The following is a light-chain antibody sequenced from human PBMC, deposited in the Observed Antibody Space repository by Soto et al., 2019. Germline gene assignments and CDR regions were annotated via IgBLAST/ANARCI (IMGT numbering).Light chain of an antibody. Sequence: EIVLTQSPATLSLSPGERATLSCRASQSVSSYLAWYQQKPGQAPRLLIYDASNSATGITARFSGSGSGTDCTLTISSLEPEAFAVYYCQQRSNWPPAWTFGQGTKVDIK. V-gene: IGKV3-11*01. CDR3: QQRSNWPPAWT. CDR2: DAS. CDR1: QSVSSY. J-gene: IGKJ1*01.